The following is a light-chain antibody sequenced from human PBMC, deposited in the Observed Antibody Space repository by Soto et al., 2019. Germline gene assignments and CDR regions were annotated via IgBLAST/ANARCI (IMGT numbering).Light chain of an antibody. CDR2: GES. Sequence: VLTQSPGTLSVSPGERATLSCSASPGVSANNLAWYKHKAGQTPRILIYGESSRATGIPDRVSGSGSGTDLNLTISGLEPDDLAVYYCQKYNNWTWTFGQGTKVDIK. V-gene: IGKV3-20*01. J-gene: IGKJ1*01. CDR3: QKYNNWTWT. CDR1: PGVSANN.